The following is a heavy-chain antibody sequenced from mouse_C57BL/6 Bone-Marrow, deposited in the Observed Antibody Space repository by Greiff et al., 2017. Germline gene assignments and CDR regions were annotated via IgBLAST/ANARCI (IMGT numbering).Heavy chain of an antibody. D-gene: IGHD2-2*01. CDR3: TQIYYGYDVFAY. V-gene: IGHV1-15*01. J-gene: IGHJ3*01. Sequence: QVHVKQSGAELVRPGASVTLSCKASGYTFTDYEMHWVKQTPVHGLEWIGAIDPETGGTAYNQKFKGKAILTADKSSSTAYMELRSLTSEDSAVYYGTQIYYGYDVFAYWGQGTLVTVSA. CDR2: IDPETGGT. CDR1: GYTFTDYE.